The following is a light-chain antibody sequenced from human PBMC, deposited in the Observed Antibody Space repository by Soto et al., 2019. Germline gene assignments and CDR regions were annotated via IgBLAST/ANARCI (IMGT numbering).Light chain of an antibody. CDR2: GAS. V-gene: IGKV2-24*01. J-gene: IGKJ1*01. CDR1: QSLVHSDGNTY. Sequence: DIVMTQTPLSSPVTLGQPASISCRSSQSLVHSDGNTYLSWLQQKPGQAPRLLIYGASSRAAGVPDRFSGSGSGTDFTLTISSLEPEDFAVYYCQQRSNWPWTFGQGTKVDI. CDR3: QQRSNWPWT.